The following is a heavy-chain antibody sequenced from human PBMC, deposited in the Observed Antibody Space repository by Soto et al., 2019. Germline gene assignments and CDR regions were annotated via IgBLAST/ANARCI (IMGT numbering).Heavy chain of an antibody. J-gene: IGHJ4*02. CDR3: AREPYCGGDCEGNYFDY. CDR1: GYSFSSYW. V-gene: IGHV5-51*01. CDR2: IYPGDSDT. D-gene: IGHD2-21*02. Sequence: PGESLKISCKGSGYSFSSYWIGWVRQMPGKGLEWMGIIYPGDSDTRYSPSFQGQVTISADKSFTTAYLQWSSLKASDSAMYYCAREPYCGGDCEGNYFDYWGQGTLVTVSS.